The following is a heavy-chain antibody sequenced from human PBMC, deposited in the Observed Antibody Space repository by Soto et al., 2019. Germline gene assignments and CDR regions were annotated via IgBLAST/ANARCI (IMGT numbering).Heavy chain of an antibody. V-gene: IGHV3-33*03. CDR1: GFPFSSYG. J-gene: IGHJ4*02. CDR3: ASSIN. CDR2: IWYDGSKK. Sequence: GGSLRLSCAASGFPFSSYGMHWVRQAPGKGLDWVGVIWYDGSKKDYAESVKGRFTISRDNSKNMLYLQMNSLRADDTAVYYCASSINWGQGTLVTVAS.